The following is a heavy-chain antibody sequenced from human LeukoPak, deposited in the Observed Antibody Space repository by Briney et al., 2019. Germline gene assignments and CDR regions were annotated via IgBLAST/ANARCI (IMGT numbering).Heavy chain of an antibody. CDR2: IYPGDSDT. D-gene: IGHD1-26*01. J-gene: IGHJ4*02. V-gene: IGHV5-51*01. Sequence: GESVKISCKGSGYSFTSYWIGWVRQMPGKGLEWMGIIYPGDSDTRYSPSFQGQVTISADKSISTAYLQWSSLKASDTAMYYCARGSGSYHTAYMNWGQGSLVTVSS. CDR1: GYSFTSYW. CDR3: ARGSGSYHTAYMN.